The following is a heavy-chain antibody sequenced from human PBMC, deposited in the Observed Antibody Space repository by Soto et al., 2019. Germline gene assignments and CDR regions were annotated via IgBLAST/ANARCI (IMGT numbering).Heavy chain of an antibody. CDR1: GFTFDDYT. CDR3: AKAFYPYYYYGMDV. J-gene: IGHJ6*02. Sequence: EVQLVESGGVVVQPGVSLSLSCAASGFTFDDYTMHWVRQAPGKGLEWVSLISWDGGSTYYADSVKGRFTISRDNSKNSLYLQMNSLRTEDTALYYCAKAFYPYYYYGMDVWGQGTTVTVSS. D-gene: IGHD3-3*01. CDR2: ISWDGGST. V-gene: IGHV3-43*01.